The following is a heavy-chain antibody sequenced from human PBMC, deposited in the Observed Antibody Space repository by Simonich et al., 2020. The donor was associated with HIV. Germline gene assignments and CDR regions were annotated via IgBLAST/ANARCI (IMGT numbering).Heavy chain of an antibody. CDR3: ARAYSSGFTFDY. D-gene: IGHD6-19*01. CDR1: GYTFTGYY. V-gene: IGHV1-2*06. CDR2: INPNSGGT. Sequence: QVQLVQSGAEVKKPGASVKVSCKASGYTFTGYYMHWVRQAHGQGLEGMGRINPNSGGTNYAQKFQGRVTMTRDTSISTAYMELSRLRSDDTAVYYCARAYSSGFTFDYWGQGTLVTVSS. J-gene: IGHJ4*02.